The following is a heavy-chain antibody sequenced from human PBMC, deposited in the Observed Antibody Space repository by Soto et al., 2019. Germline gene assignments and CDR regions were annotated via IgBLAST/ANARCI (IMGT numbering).Heavy chain of an antibody. D-gene: IGHD2-15*01. Sequence: EVQLVESGGGLVQPGGSLKLSCAASGFTFSGSAMHWVRQASGKGLEWVGRIRSKANSYATAYAASVKGRFTISRDDSKNTAYLQMNSLKTEDTAVYYCTSTKVGYCSGGSCGGHGGWGQGNLVTVSS. CDR3: TSTKVGYCSGGSCGGHGG. V-gene: IGHV3-73*02. CDR2: IRSKANSYAT. CDR1: GFTFSGSA. J-gene: IGHJ4*02.